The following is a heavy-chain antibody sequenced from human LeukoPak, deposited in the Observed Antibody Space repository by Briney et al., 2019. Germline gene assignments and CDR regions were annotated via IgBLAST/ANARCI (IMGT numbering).Heavy chain of an antibody. CDR2: ISGSGGST. D-gene: IGHD3-3*01. CDR1: GFTFSSYA. CDR3: ATRSGYYVEVYY. Sequence: PGGSLRLSCAASGFTFSSYAMSWVRQAPGKGLEWVSAISGSGGSTYYADSVKGRFTISRDNSKNTLYLQMNGLRAEDTAVYYCATRSGYYVEVYYWGQGTLVTVSS. J-gene: IGHJ4*02. V-gene: IGHV3-23*01.